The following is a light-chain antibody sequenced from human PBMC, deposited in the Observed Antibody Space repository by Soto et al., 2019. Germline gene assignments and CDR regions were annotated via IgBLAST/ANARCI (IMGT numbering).Light chain of an antibody. J-gene: IGKJ4*01. V-gene: IGKV1-5*02. Sequence: DIQMTQSPSTLSASVGDTVTIICRASQSIGNWLAWYQQKPGKAPNLLIYDASIFESGVPSRFSGSGSGTEFTLRISSLQPEDFATYYCQQVNSYPLTFGGGTKVDIK. CDR3: QQVNSYPLT. CDR2: DAS. CDR1: QSIGNW.